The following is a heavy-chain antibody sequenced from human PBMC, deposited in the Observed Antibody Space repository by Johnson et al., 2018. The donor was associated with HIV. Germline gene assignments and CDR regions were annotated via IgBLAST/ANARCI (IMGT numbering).Heavy chain of an antibody. CDR3: AKYMGYSGSIDAFDI. J-gene: IGHJ3*02. V-gene: IGHV3-9*01. CDR1: GFTFDDYA. CDR2: ISWNSGSI. D-gene: IGHD1-26*01. Sequence: VQLVESGGGLVQPGRSLRLSCAASGFTFDDYAMHWVRQAPGKGLEWVSGISWNSGSIGYADSVKGRFTISRDNAKNSLYLQMNSLRAEDTALYYCAKYMGYSGSIDAFDIWGQGTMVTVSS.